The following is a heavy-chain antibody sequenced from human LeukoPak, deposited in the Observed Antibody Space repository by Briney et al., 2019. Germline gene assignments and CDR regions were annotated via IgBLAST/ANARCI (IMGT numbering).Heavy chain of an antibody. D-gene: IGHD3-22*01. CDR2: ISYDGSNK. CDR1: GFTFSSYG. V-gene: IGHV3-30*18. Sequence: GRSLRLSCAASGFTFSSYGMHWVRQAPGKGLEWVAVISYDGSNKYYADSVKGRFTISRDNSKNTLYLQMNSLRTEDTAVYYCAKDGASSYYYDSSSYYGFDYWGQGTLVTVSS. CDR3: AKDGASSYYYDSSSYYGFDY. J-gene: IGHJ4*02.